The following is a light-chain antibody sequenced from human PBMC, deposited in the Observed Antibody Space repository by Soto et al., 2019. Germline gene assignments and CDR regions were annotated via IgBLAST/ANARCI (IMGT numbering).Light chain of an antibody. V-gene: IGKV1-27*01. CDR2: AAS. Sequence: GDXVTITCRASQGISTYLVWYQQKPGTVPKLLIFAASTLQSGVPSRFSGSGSGTDFTLTISSLQPEDVATYYCXNYXGAPWTFGQGTXVEXK. CDR3: XNYXGAPWT. J-gene: IGKJ1*01. CDR1: QGISTY.